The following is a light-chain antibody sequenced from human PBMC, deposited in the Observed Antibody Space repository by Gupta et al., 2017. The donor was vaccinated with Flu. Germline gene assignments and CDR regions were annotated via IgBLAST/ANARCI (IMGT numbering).Light chain of an antibody. CDR3: QVWDSASDHPI. CDR2: ENR. Sequence: SSLFTQPPPVSVAPGHTASITCGGNNIGIKSVHWYQQKPGQPPVLVVYENRDRPSGIPGRFSGSNSANTATLTISRVEAGDEAGYCCQVWDSASDHPIFGGGTEVTVL. CDR1: NIGIKS. J-gene: IGLJ2*01. V-gene: IGLV3-21*02.